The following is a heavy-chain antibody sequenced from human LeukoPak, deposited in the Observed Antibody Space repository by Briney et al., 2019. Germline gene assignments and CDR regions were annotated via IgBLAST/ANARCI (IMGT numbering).Heavy chain of an antibody. V-gene: IGHV3-7*01. Sequence: GGSLRLSCAASGFTFSRYWMSWVRQAPGKGLEWVANIRQDGSEKYYIDSVKGRFTISRDNSKNTLYLQMNSLRAEDTAVYYCAKLSSGYYYYGMDVWGQGTTVTVSS. CDR1: GFTFSRYW. D-gene: IGHD2/OR15-2a*01. CDR3: AKLSSGYYYYGMDV. J-gene: IGHJ6*02. CDR2: IRQDGSEK.